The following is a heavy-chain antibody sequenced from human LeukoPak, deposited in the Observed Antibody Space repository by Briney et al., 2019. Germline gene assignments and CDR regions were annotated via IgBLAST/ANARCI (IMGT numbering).Heavy chain of an antibody. Sequence: ASVKVSCKASGYTFTGYYMHWVRQAPGQGLEWMGWINPNSGGTNYAQKFQGRVTMTTDTSTSTAYMELRSLRSDDTAVYYCARDRTNAGFDPWGQGTLVTVSS. CDR3: ARDRTNAGFDP. CDR2: INPNSGGT. V-gene: IGHV1-2*02. CDR1: GYTFTGYY. J-gene: IGHJ5*02.